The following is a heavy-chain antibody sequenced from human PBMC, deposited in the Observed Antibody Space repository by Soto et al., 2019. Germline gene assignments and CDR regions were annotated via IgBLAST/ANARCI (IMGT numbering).Heavy chain of an antibody. CDR1: GGSISSYY. V-gene: IGHV4-59*08. Sequence: SETLSLTCTVSGGSISSYYWSWIRQPPGKGLEWIGYIYYSGSTNYNPSLKSRVTISVDTSKNQFSLKLSSVTAADTAVYYCARMVRGVGIDYWGQGTLVTVSS. D-gene: IGHD3-10*01. CDR3: ARMVRGVGIDY. CDR2: IYYSGST. J-gene: IGHJ4*02.